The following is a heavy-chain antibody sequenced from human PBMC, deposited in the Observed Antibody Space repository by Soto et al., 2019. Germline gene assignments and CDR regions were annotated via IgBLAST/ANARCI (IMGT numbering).Heavy chain of an antibody. J-gene: IGHJ4*02. Sequence: QVHLVQSGAEVKKPGASVKVSCKGSGYAFTTYGITWVRQAPGQGLEWMGWISAHNGNTNYAQKLQGRVTVTRDTSTCTAYMELGSLRSDDTAVYDCARGGYGDYWGQGALVTVSS. CDR3: ARGGYGDY. CDR2: ISAHNGNT. V-gene: IGHV1-18*01. CDR1: GYAFTTYG. D-gene: IGHD1-1*01.